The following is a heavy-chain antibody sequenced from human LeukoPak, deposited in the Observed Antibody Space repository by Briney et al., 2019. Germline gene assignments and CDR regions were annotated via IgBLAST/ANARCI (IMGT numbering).Heavy chain of an antibody. J-gene: IGHJ4*02. V-gene: IGHV3-30*03. D-gene: IGHD6-6*01. CDR3: ARELSEYSSSRPGYYFDY. CDR1: GFTFSSDG. Sequence: SGGSLRLSCAASGFTFSSDGMHWVRQAPGKGLEWVAVISNDGSKTYYADSVKGRFTISRDNSKNTLYLQMSSLRAEDTAVYYCARELSEYSSSRPGYYFDYWGQGTLVTVSS. CDR2: ISNDGSKT.